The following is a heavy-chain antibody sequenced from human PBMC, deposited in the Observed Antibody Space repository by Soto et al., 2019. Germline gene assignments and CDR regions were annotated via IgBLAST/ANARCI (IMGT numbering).Heavy chain of an antibody. CDR1: GVSFRGYY. CDR2: INHSGSA. J-gene: IGHJ5*02. V-gene: IGHV4-34*01. D-gene: IGHD5-18*01. CDR3: AREGEYSTSAGGWFDP. Sequence: SETLSLTCAVYGVSFRGYYWSWIRQSPGKGLEWIGEINHSGSANYKPSLRSRVTFSVDTSKNHFSLKLNSVTAADTAVYYCAREGEYSTSAGGWFDPWGQGTPVTVSP.